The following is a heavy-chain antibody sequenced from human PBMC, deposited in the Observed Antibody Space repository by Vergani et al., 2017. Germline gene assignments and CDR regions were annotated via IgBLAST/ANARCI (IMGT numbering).Heavy chain of an antibody. CDR2: VSGSSATP. D-gene: IGHD5-12*01. CDR3: TKGSRGYTGYFFDY. V-gene: IGHV3-23*01. CDR1: GFTFSSYA. J-gene: IGHJ4*02. Sequence: EVQLLESGGGLVQPGGSLRLSCAASGFTFSSYAMSWVRQAPGKGLDWVSSVSGSSATPYYADSVKGRFIISRDNSKNTLHLQMNSLRADDTAVYYCTKGSRGYTGYFFDYWGQGTLATVSS.